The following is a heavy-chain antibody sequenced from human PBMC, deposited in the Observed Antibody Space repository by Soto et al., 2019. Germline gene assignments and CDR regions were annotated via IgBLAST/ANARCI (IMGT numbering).Heavy chain of an antibody. CDR1: GLTFSNAW. Sequence: EVQLVESGGGFVKPGGSLRLSCAASGLTFSNAWMNWVRQAPGKGLEWVGRIKSKADGGTTDYAAPVKGRFTISRDDSKNTLYLQMNSLKIDDTGVYYCTTDVWPYFQSDYWGQGTQVTVSP. J-gene: IGHJ4*02. CDR3: TTDVWPYFQSDY. D-gene: IGHD2-8*01. V-gene: IGHV3-15*07. CDR2: IKSKADGGTT.